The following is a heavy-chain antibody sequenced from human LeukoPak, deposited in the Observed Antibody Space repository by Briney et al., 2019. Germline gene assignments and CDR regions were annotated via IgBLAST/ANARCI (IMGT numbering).Heavy chain of an antibody. CDR2: INAGNGNT. CDR1: GYTFTSYA. CDR3: ARDKHDIRRGLLLSPQGPSVFDY. D-gene: IGHD3-22*01. Sequence: GASVKVSCKASGYTFTSYAMHWVRQAPGQRLEWMGWINAGNGNTKYSQKFQGRVTITRDTSASTAYMELSSLRSEDTAVYYCARDKHDIRRGLLLSPQGPSVFDYWGQGTLVTVSS. V-gene: IGHV1-3*01. J-gene: IGHJ4*02.